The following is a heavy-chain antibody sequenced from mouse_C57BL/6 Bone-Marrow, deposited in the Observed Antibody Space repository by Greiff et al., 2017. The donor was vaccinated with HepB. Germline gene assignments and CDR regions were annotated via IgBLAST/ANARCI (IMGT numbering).Heavy chain of an antibody. CDR3: AIRAYGYDGPWFAY. V-gene: IGHV1-74*01. D-gene: IGHD2-2*01. CDR2: IHPSDSDT. CDR1: GYTFTSYW. Sequence: QVQLQQPGAELVKPGASVKVSCKASGYTFTSYWMHWVKQRPGQGLEWIGRIHPSDSDTNYNQKFKGKATLTVDKSSSTAYMQLSSLTSEDSAVYYRAIRAYGYDGPWFAYWGQGTLVTVSA. J-gene: IGHJ3*01.